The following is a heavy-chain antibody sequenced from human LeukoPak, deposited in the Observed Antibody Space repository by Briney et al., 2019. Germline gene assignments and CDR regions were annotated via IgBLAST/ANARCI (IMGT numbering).Heavy chain of an antibody. V-gene: IGHV3-74*01. CDR1: GFTFSTYR. Sequence: GGSLRLSCAASGFTFSTYRMHWVRQAPGKGLLWVSRIEGDGSGTTHADSVKGRFTISRDNAKSTLYLQMNSLRDEDTAVYYCVTGLDSRGNSWGQGTLVTVSS. J-gene: IGHJ4*02. D-gene: IGHD3-9*01. CDR2: IEGDGSGT. CDR3: VTGLDSRGNS.